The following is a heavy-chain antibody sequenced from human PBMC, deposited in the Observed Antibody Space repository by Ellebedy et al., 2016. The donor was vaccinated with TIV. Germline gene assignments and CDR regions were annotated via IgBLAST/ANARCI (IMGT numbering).Heavy chain of an antibody. J-gene: IGHJ4*02. Sequence: GESLKISXVTSGFSFSRYRMSWVRRAPGKGLEWVANIKQGGIEEYYVASVKGRFTISRDDAKNSLYLQMNNLRDEDTAVYYCSRSPQWGQGTQVTVSS. V-gene: IGHV3-7*01. CDR2: IKQGGIEE. CDR3: SRSPQ. CDR1: GFSFSRYR.